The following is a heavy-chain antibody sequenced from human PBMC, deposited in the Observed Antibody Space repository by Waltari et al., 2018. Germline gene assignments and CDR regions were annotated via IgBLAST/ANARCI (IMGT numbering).Heavy chain of an antibody. D-gene: IGHD3-16*02. V-gene: IGHV4-59*01. CDR1: GGSISSYY. CDR3: ARGGYDYIWGSYRYNDY. CDR2: IYYSGST. J-gene: IGHJ4*02. Sequence: QVQLQESDSGLVKPSETLSLTCTVSGGSISSYYWSWIRQPPGKGLEWIGYIYYSGSTNYNPSLKSRVTISVDTSKNQFSLKLSSVTAADTAVYYCARGGYDYIWGSYRYNDYWGQGTLVTVSS.